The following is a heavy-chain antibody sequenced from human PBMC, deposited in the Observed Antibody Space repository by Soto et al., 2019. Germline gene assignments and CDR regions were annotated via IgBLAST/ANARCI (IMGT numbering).Heavy chain of an antibody. CDR2: ISYDGSNK. CDR3: ARDLSPPTIFGVVIIRDYYYGMDV. J-gene: IGHJ6*02. CDR1: GFTFSSYA. Sequence: PGGSLRLSCAASGFTFSSYAMHWVRQALGKGLEWVAVISYDGSNKYYADSVKGRFTISRDNSKNTLYLQMNSLRAEDTAVYYCARDLSPPTIFGVVIIRDYYYGMDVWGQGTTVTVSS. V-gene: IGHV3-30-3*01. D-gene: IGHD3-3*01.